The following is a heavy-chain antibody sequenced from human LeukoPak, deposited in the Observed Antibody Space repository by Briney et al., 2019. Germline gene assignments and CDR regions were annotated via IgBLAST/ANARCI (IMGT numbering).Heavy chain of an antibody. J-gene: IGHJ4*02. CDR1: GYTFTGYY. D-gene: IGHD6-13*01. CDR2: INPNSGGT. Sequence: GASVKVSCKASGYTFTGYYMHWVRQAPGQGLEWMGWINPNSGGTNYAQKFQGWVTMTRDTSISTAYMELSRLRSDDTAVYYCASSPYSSSHYYFDYWGQGTLVTVSS. CDR3: ASSPYSSSHYYFDY. V-gene: IGHV1-2*04.